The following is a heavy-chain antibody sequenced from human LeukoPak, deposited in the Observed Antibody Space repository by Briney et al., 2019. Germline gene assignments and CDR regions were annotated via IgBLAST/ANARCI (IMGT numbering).Heavy chain of an antibody. CDR1: GFTFSSYS. CDR2: ISSSSSTI. Sequence: GGSLRPSCAASGFTFSSYSMNWVRQAPGKGLEWVSYISSSSSTIYYADSVKGRFTISRDNAKNSLYLQMNSLRAEDTAVYYCARAYYYDSSGSFNYYYYYMDVWGKGTTVTVSS. CDR3: ARAYYYDSSGSFNYYYYYMDV. D-gene: IGHD3-22*01. J-gene: IGHJ6*03. V-gene: IGHV3-48*01.